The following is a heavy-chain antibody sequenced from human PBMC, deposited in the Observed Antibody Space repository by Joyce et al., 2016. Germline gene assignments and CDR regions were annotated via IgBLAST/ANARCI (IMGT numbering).Heavy chain of an antibody. CDR2: INCNMGGT. CDR3: AVWRVPAYKLSSDAFDI. D-gene: IGHD2-2*01. Sequence: QAQLVQSGAEVQRPGTSVKVSCQASGYTFSAYYMHWVRQARGQGLEWMGRINCNMGGTTYPQKFQGRVTMTRDSGTVYMELSSLRSDDTAIYYCAVWRVPAYKLSSDAFDIWGQGTMIVVSS. V-gene: IGHV1-2*06. J-gene: IGHJ3*02. CDR1: GYTFSAYY.